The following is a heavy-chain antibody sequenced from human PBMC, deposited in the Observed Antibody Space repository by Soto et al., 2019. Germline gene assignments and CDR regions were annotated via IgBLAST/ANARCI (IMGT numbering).Heavy chain of an antibody. CDR1: GFSLSTSGVA. D-gene: IGHD3-10*01. Sequence: SGPTLVNPTQTLTLTCTFSGFSLSTSGVAVGWIRQPPGKALEWLALVYWDDDKRYSPSLKTRLTITKDTSKNQVILTMTNMDPVDTATYYCAHCAHCTYESGEIITNAEYFLHWGQGTLVTAPQ. J-gene: IGHJ1*01. CDR3: AHCAHCTYESGEIITNAEYFLH. V-gene: IGHV2-5*02. CDR2: VYWDDDK.